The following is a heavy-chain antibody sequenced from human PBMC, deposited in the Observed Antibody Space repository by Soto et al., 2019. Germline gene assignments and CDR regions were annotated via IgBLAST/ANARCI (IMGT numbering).Heavy chain of an antibody. V-gene: IGHV3-23*01. Sequence: PGGSLRLSCAASGFTFSDYAMSWVRQAPGKGLEWVTTITGSSSNLYYTDSVKGRFAISRDNSRNILFLQMNSLRAEDTAVYYCTTVFEHWGQGTPVTVSS. CDR1: GFTFSDYA. CDR2: ITGSSSNL. J-gene: IGHJ1*01. D-gene: IGHD3-3*01. CDR3: TTVFEH.